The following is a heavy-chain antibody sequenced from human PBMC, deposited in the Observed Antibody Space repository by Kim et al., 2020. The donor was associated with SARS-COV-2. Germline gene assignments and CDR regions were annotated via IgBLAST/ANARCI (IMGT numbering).Heavy chain of an antibody. CDR3: AKAQPIKYYYDSSGYFDY. J-gene: IGHJ4*02. V-gene: IGHV3-23*01. Sequence: KGRFTISRDNSKNTLYLQMNSLRAEDTAVYYCAKAQPIKYYYDSSGYFDYWGQGTLVTVSS. D-gene: IGHD3-22*01.